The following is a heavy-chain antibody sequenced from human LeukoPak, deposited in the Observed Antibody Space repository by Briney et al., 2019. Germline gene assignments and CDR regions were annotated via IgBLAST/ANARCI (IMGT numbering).Heavy chain of an antibody. CDR2: ISSNGDST. D-gene: IGHD5-18*01. J-gene: IGHJ4*02. CDR3: AKDMGYSYGPFDY. CDR1: GFTFSSYS. Sequence: GGSLRLSCAASGFTFSSYSMHWVRQAPGKGLEYVSAISSNGDSTYYANSVKGRFTTSRDNSKNTLYLQMGSLRAEDMAVYYCAKDMGYSYGPFDYWGQGTLVTVSS. V-gene: IGHV3-64*01.